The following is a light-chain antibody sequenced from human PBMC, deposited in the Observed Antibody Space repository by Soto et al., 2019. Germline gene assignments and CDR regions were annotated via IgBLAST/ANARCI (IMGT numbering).Light chain of an antibody. CDR3: LLYYGGSYV. V-gene: IGLV7-43*01. CDR1: TGPVTSGFY. J-gene: IGLJ1*01. Sequence: QTVVTQEPSLTVSPGGTVTLTCASSTGPVTSGFYPHWVQQKPGQAPRTLIYSTTNQHSGTPARFSGSLLGGKAALTLSGVQPEDEADYYCLLYYGGSYVFGAGTKLTVL. CDR2: STT.